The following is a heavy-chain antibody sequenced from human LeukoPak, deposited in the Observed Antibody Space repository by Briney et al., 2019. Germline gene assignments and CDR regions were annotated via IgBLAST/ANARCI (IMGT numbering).Heavy chain of an antibody. Sequence: GGSLRLSRAASGFTFSIYWMSWVRQAPGKGLEWVANIKQDGSEKYYVDSVKGRFTVSRDNAKNSLYLQMNSLRAEDTAVYYCARAYMYYSDSSGYNYWGQGTLVTVSS. J-gene: IGHJ4*02. D-gene: IGHD3-22*01. CDR3: ARAYMYYSDSSGYNY. V-gene: IGHV3-7*01. CDR2: IKQDGSEK. CDR1: GFTFSIYW.